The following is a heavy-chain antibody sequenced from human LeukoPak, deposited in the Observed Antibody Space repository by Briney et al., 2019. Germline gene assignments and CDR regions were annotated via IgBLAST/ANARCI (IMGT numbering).Heavy chain of an antibody. V-gene: IGHV4-34*01. CDR1: GGSFSGYY. CDR2: INHSGST. Sequence: SETLSLTCAVYGGSFSGYYWSWIRQPPGKGLEWIGEINHSGSTNYNPSLKSRVTISVDTSKNQFSLKLSSVTAADTAVYYCARGLFDPWGQGTLVTVSS. J-gene: IGHJ5*02. CDR3: ARGLFDP.